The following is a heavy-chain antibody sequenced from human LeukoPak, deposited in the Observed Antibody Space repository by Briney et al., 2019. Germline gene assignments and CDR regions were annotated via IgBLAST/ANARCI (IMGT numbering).Heavy chain of an antibody. J-gene: IGHJ2*01. CDR1: GGSVSSHY. Sequence: SETLSLTCTVSGGSVSSHYWSWIRQPAGKGLEWIGRIYTSGSTNYNPSLKSRVTMSVDTSKNQFSLKLSSVTAADTAVYYCARGLGSSSWYVAQRYWYFDLWGRGTLVTVSS. V-gene: IGHV4-4*07. CDR2: IYTSGST. CDR3: ARGLGSSSWYVAQRYWYFDL. D-gene: IGHD6-13*01.